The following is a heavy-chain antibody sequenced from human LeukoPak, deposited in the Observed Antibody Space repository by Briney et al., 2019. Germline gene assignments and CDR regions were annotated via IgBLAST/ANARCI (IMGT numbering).Heavy chain of an antibody. CDR3: ANAGGYCTNGVCYDFDY. J-gene: IGHJ4*02. V-gene: IGHV3-23*01. CDR2: MSGSGGST. D-gene: IGHD2-8*01. CDR1: GFTFSSYA. Sequence: GVTLRLSCAASGFTFSSYAMRWVRQAPGKGLEWVCGMSGSGGSTYCEASVKGRFTTYRDNSKNPLYLQMTSLRAEDTAVYYCANAGGYCTNGVCYDFDYWGQGTLVTVFS.